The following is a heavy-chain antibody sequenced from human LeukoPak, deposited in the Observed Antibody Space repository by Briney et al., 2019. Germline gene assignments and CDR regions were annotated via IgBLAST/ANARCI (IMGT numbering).Heavy chain of an antibody. J-gene: IGHJ5*02. CDR1: GFTFSSYA. CDR2: ISYDESNK. Sequence: PGRSLSLSCTASGFTFSSYAMHWVRHPPPPGLERVAVISYDESNKYYADSAQGRLTISRDNTKNTLYLQMNSLRAEDTAVYYCASVHFDFPYSSSWYTGNWFDPWGQGTLVTVSS. CDR3: ASVHFDFPYSSSWYTGNWFDP. D-gene: IGHD6-13*01. V-gene: IGHV3-30*04.